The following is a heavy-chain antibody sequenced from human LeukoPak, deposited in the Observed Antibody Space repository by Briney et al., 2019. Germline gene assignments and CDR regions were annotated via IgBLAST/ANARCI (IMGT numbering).Heavy chain of an antibody. J-gene: IGHJ4*02. V-gene: IGHV1-2*02. Sequence: GASVKVSCKASGYTFTGYCMHWVRQAPGQGLEWMGWINPNSGGTNYAQKFQGRVTMTRDTSISTAYMELSRLRSDDTAVYYCARGSRSLYYDYVWGSYRAKEIDYWGQGTLVTVSS. D-gene: IGHD3-16*02. CDR2: INPNSGGT. CDR1: GYTFTGYC. CDR3: ARGSRSLYYDYVWGSYRAKEIDY.